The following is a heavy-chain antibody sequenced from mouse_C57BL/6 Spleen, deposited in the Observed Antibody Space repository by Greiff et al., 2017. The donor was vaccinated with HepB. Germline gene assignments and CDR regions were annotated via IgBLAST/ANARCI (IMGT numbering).Heavy chain of an antibody. V-gene: IGHV5-6*01. CDR2: ISSGGSYT. CDR1: GFTFSSYG. J-gene: IGHJ2*01. CDR3: ARHWDY. Sequence: EVQLVESGGDLVKPGGSLKLSCAASGFTFSSYGMSWVRQTPDKRLEWVATISSGGSYTYYPDSGKGRFTISRDKAKNTLYLQMSSLKSEDTAMYYCARHWDYWGQGTTLTVSS.